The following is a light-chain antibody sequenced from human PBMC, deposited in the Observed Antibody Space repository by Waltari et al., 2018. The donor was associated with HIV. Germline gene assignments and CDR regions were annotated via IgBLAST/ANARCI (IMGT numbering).Light chain of an antibody. Sequence: SYELTHPPSVSVSPGQTASITCPGDKLGDTYASWYQHNPVQSPVLVISQKSKRPSGVPERCSGSNSGDTATLTISGTQAVDEADYYCQAWDSSSAVVFGGGTKLTVL. CDR3: QAWDSSSAVV. V-gene: IGLV3-1*01. CDR2: QKS. J-gene: IGLJ2*01. CDR1: KLGDTY.